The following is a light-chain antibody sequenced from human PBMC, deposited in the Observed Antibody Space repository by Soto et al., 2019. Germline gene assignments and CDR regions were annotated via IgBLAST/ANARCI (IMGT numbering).Light chain of an antibody. J-gene: IGKJ5*01. CDR1: QSILTY. CDR2: AAS. Sequence: DIQMTQSPSSLSASVGDRVTITCRASQSILTYLNWYQQKVGKAPKLLIYAASSLQSGVPSRFSGSGSGTDFTLTISSLQPEDFATYYCQQSYSTPPDFGQGTRLEI. CDR3: QQSYSTPPD. V-gene: IGKV1-39*01.